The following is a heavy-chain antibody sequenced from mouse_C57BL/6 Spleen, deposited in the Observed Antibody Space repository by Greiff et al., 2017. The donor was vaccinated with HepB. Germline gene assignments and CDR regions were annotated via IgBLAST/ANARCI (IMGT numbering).Heavy chain of an antibody. CDR2: INYDGSST. V-gene: IGHV5-16*01. J-gene: IGHJ2*01. CDR1: GFTFSDYY. Sequence: EVNVVESEGGLVQPGSSMKLSCTASGFTFSDYYMAWVRQVPEKGLEWVANINYDGSSTYYLDSLKSRFIISRDNAKNILYLQMSSLKSEDTATYYCARGLLLRGYFDYWGQGTTLTVSS. CDR3: ARGLLLRGYFDY. D-gene: IGHD1-1*01.